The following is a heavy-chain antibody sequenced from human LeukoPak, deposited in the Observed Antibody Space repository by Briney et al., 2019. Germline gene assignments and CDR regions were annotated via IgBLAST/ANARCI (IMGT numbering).Heavy chain of an antibody. CDR1: GFTFSSYS. J-gene: IGHJ4*02. CDR3: ATSQTVGSSSYRFFDY. D-gene: IGHD6-6*01. V-gene: IGHV3-48*01. CDR2: ISSSSSTI. Sequence: GGSLRLSCAASGFTFSSYSMNWVRQAPGKGLEWVSYISSSSSTIYYADSVKGRFTISRDIAKNSLYLQMNSLRAEDTAVYYCATSQTVGSSSYRFFDYWGQGTLVTVSS.